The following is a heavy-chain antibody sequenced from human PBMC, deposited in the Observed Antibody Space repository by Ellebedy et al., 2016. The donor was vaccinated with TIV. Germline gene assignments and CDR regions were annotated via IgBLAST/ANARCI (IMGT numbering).Heavy chain of an antibody. V-gene: IGHV4-4*07. D-gene: IGHD1-1*01. Sequence: SETLSLTXTVSGGSVSRYFWSWIRQPAGKGLAWIGRIFTSGSFNYNPSLMSRVTMSVVTSKNQISLRLNSVTTADTAVYYCARVHCSITTCDYYYMDVWGKGTTVTVSS. CDR3: ARVHCSITTCDYYYMDV. CDR1: GGSVSRYF. CDR2: IFTSGSF. J-gene: IGHJ6*03.